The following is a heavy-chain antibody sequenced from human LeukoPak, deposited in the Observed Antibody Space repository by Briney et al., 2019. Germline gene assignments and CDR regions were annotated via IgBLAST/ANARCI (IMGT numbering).Heavy chain of an antibody. Sequence: PGGSLRLSCAASEFTFSSYWMNWVRQAPGKGLEWVANIKQDGSEKYYVDSVKGRFTISRDNAKNSLYLQMNSLKAEDTAVYYCARRGMTTVVGFDYWGQGTLVTVSS. D-gene: IGHD4-11*01. CDR3: ARRGMTTVVGFDY. V-gene: IGHV3-7*01. CDR2: IKQDGSEK. CDR1: EFTFSSYW. J-gene: IGHJ4*02.